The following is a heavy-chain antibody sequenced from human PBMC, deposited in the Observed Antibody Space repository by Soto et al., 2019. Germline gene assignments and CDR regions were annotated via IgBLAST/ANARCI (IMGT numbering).Heavy chain of an antibody. CDR3: VRDDGWAFDF. V-gene: IGHV3-48*02. D-gene: IGHD2-15*01. Sequence: EVHLVESGGGLVQPGGSLRVSCAASGFTFSNYAMNWVRQAPGKGLEWVSYISIGSGSIFYADSVKGRFTISRDDAKNSLSLQMNTLRDEDTAVYYCVRDDGWAFDFWGQGTMVTVSS. CDR1: GFTFSNYA. CDR2: ISIGSGSI. J-gene: IGHJ3*01.